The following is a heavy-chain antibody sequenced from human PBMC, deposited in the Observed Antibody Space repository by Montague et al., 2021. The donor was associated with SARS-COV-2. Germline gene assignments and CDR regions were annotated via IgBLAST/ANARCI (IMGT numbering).Heavy chain of an antibody. CDR2: IKRKGDST. V-gene: IGHV3-20*04. J-gene: IGHJ4*02. CDR1: GFTFDNYG. D-gene: IGHD6-13*01. CDR3: VRGAAAGPLDS. Sequence: SLRLSCAASGFTFDNYGMSWVRQGPGRGLERVSGIKRKGDSTGYEDSVKGRFTISRDNAKNFLYLQMNSLRVEDTALYYCVRGAAAGPLDSWGQGTLVTVS.